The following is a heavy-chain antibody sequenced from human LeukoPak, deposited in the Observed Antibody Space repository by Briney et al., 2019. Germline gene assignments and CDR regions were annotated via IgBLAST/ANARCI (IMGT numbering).Heavy chain of an antibody. Sequence: PGGSLRLSCAASGFTFSNYWMHWVRKVPGKGLVWVSRINDDGSATFYADSVKGRFTISRDNAKNTLFLQINSPRAEDTAVYYCAREILAPGKTHDYWGQGTLVTVSS. CDR3: AREILAPGKTHDY. CDR2: INDDGSAT. V-gene: IGHV3-74*01. J-gene: IGHJ4*02. CDR1: GFTFSNYW.